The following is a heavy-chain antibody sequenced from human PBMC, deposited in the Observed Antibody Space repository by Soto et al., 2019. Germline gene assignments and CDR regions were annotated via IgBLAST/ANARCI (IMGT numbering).Heavy chain of an antibody. CDR2: INYSGGT. Sequence: SETLSLTCTVSGGSLRSYYCSWFRQPPGKGLEWVGYINYSGGTFYNPSLKSRVTMSVDTSNNQYSLMVNSVTATDTAVYYCARTAATGKYYYGVDVWGQGTTVTVSS. CDR3: ARTAATGKYYYGVDV. CDR1: GGSLRSYY. J-gene: IGHJ6*02. D-gene: IGHD6-13*01. V-gene: IGHV4-59*08.